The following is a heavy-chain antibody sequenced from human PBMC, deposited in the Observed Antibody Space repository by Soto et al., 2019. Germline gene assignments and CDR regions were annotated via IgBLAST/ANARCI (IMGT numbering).Heavy chain of an antibody. J-gene: IGHJ4*02. CDR3: ARVSLAGATTADY. V-gene: IGHV1-2*02. CDR1: GYTFTGYY. D-gene: IGHD1-26*01. Sequence: RASVKVSCKASGYTFTGYYMHWVRQAPGQGLEWMGWINPNSGGTNYAQKFQGRVTMTSDTSISTAYMELSRLTSDDTAVYYCARVSLAGATTADYWGQGTLVTVSS. CDR2: INPNSGGT.